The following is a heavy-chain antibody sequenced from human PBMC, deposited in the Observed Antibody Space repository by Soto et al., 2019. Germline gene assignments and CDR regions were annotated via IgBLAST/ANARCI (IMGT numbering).Heavy chain of an antibody. V-gene: IGHV3-23*01. Sequence: GGSLRLSCAASGFTFSSYAMSWVRQAPGKGLEWVSAISGSGGSTYYADSVKGRFTISRDNSKNTLYLQMNSLRAEDTAVYYCARRFRLYGNRYYYGMDVWGQGTTVTVSS. CDR1: GFTFSSYA. J-gene: IGHJ6*02. CDR3: ARRFRLYGNRYYYGMDV. CDR2: ISGSGGST. D-gene: IGHD3-10*01.